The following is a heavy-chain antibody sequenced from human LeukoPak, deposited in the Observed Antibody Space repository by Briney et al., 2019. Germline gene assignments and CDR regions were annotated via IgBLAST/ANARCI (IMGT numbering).Heavy chain of an antibody. D-gene: IGHD6-19*01. CDR1: GFTFSNAW. J-gene: IGHJ6*03. CDR2: IKGKTDGGTT. Sequence: GGSLRLSCAASGFTFSNAWMSWVRQAPGKGLEWVGRIKGKTDGGTTDYAAPVKGRFTISRDDSKNTLYLQMNSLRAEDTAVYYCAKLYSSGWYLHFFDYMDVWGKGTTVTVSS. V-gene: IGHV3-15*01. CDR3: AKLYSSGWYLHFFDYMDV.